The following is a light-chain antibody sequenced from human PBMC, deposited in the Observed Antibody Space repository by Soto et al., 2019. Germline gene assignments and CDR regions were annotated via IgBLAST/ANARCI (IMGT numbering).Light chain of an antibody. CDR3: QQYNSYSRT. Sequence: DIQMTQSPSILSASVGDRVTITCRASQSISNELAWYQEKPGKAPKLLIYDASSLEREVPSRFSGSGSGAEFTLSISNLQPDDFATYYCQQYNSYSRTFGQGTKVDIK. CDR2: DAS. V-gene: IGKV1-5*01. CDR1: QSISNE. J-gene: IGKJ1*01.